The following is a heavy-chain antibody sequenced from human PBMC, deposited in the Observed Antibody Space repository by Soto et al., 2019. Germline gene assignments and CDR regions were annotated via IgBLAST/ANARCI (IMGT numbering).Heavy chain of an antibody. J-gene: IGHJ4*02. Sequence: PSETLSLTCAVSGGSISGGGFSWSWIRQPPGKGLEWIGYILHTGGTQYNPSLKSRVSMSVDKSKNQFSLHLTSVTAADTAVYYCARLQFGGGFDYWGQGALVTVSS. CDR2: ILHTGGT. V-gene: IGHV4-30-2*01. D-gene: IGHD3-16*01. CDR3: ARLQFGGGFDY. CDR1: GGSISGGGFS.